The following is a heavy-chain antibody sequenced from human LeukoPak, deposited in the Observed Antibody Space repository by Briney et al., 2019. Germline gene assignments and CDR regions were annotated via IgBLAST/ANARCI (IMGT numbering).Heavy chain of an antibody. J-gene: IGHJ4*02. CDR1: GFTFRSYL. CDR2: LNQDGSEE. CDR3: ARVDCSGGSCYYFDY. V-gene: IGHV3-7*05. D-gene: IGHD2-15*01. Sequence: GGSLNLSCAASGFTFRSYLMSWVRQAPGKGLEWVASLNQDGSEEYYVDSVKGRFTISRDNAQNSLFLQMNSLRAEDTAVYYCARVDCSGGSCYYFDYGGQGTLVTVS.